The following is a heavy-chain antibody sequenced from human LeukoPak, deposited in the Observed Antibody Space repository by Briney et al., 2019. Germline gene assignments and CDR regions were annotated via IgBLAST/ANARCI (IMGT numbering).Heavy chain of an antibody. CDR3: VKRARDGCNSPLDN. D-gene: IGHD5-24*01. Sequence: GGSLRLSCAASGFTFSTYAMNWVRQAPGKGPEWLSDIGNSGGQTYYADSVKGRFTISRDISENTLFLQMNGLRAEDTAVYYCVKRARDGCNSPLDNWGQGTLVTVSS. CDR2: IGNSGGQT. J-gene: IGHJ4*02. CDR1: GFTFSTYA. V-gene: IGHV3-23*01.